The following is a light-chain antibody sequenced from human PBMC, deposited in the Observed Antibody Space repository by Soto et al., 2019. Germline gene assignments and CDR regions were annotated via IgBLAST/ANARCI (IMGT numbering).Light chain of an antibody. V-gene: IGLV2-14*01. J-gene: IGLJ1*01. CDR3: SSYADNNNYV. CDR1: SSDVGGYNY. CDR2: EVV. Sequence: QSALTQPASVSGSPGQSITISCTGTSSDVGGYNYVSWYQQHPGKAPKLIIYEVVYRPSGVSNRFSGSKSGNTASLTISGLQPEDEADYYCSSYADNNNYVFGTGTKLTVL.